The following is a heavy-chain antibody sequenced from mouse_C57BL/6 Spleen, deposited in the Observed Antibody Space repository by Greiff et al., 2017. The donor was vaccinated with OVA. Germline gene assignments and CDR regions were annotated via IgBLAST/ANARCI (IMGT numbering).Heavy chain of an antibody. D-gene: IGHD2-2*01. CDR1: GYTFTTPC. CDR3: ARGLPPWFAD. Sequence: VQLQQPGAELVKPGASVKLSCKASGYTFTTPCMQWVKQRPGQGLEWIGEIDPSDSYTNYNQKFKGKATLTVDTSSSTAYMQLRSLTSEDSAVYYCARGLPPWFADWGQGTLVTVSA. V-gene: IGHV1-50*01. J-gene: IGHJ3*01. CDR2: IDPSDSYT.